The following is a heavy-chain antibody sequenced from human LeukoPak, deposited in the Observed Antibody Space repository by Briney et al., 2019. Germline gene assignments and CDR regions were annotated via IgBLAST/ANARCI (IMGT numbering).Heavy chain of an antibody. J-gene: IGHJ4*02. Sequence: GGSLRLSCAASGFTFSSYWMHWVRQAPGKGLVRVSRINSDGSSTSYADSVKGRFTISRDNAKNTLYLQMNSLRAEDTAVYYCARDTQFDFWSGYYNYWGQGTLVTVSS. CDR2: INSDGSST. CDR3: ARDTQFDFWSGYYNY. D-gene: IGHD3-3*01. CDR1: GFTFSSYW. V-gene: IGHV3-74*01.